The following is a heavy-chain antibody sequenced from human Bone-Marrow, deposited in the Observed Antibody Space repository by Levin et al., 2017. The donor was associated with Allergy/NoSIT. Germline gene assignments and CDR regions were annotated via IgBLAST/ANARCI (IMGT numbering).Heavy chain of an antibody. CDR1: GYTFATYG. Sequence: GASVKVSCKASGYTFATYGISWVRQAPGQGLEWMGWISAYNYKTQYAANFQGRLSITTDTSTSTAYMELRSLTSDDTAVYYCARRDGLYNWFDPWGQGTLVTVSS. CDR3: ARRDGLYNWFDP. D-gene: IGHD3-16*01. CDR2: ISAYNYKT. V-gene: IGHV1-18*01. J-gene: IGHJ5*02.